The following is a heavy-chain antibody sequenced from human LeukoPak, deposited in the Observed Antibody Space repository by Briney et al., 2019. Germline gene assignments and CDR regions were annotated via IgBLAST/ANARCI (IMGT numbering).Heavy chain of an antibody. CDR2: ISSSSSYI. V-gene: IGHV3-21*01. Sequence: PGGSLRLSCAASGFTFSSYAMSWVRQAPGKGLEWVSSISSSSSYIYYADSVKGRFTISRDNAKNSLYLQMNSLRAEDTAVYYCARDYDFWSGRAGVDYWGQGTLVTVSS. D-gene: IGHD3-3*01. J-gene: IGHJ4*02. CDR3: ARDYDFWSGRAGVDY. CDR1: GFTFSSYA.